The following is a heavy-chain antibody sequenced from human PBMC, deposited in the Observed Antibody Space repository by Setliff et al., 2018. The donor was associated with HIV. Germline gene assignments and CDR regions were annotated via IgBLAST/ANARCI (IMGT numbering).Heavy chain of an antibody. Sequence: SETLSLTCGVSGASISNHYWSWVRQSPEKGLEWIGYIYYTGSTNYNPSLKSRIAILLDTSKNQFSLKLNSVTAADTAVYYCASGNLRAGLGYWGQGTLVTVSS. CDR2: IYYTGST. D-gene: IGHD6-19*01. CDR3: ASGNLRAGLGY. V-gene: IGHV4-59*11. J-gene: IGHJ4*02. CDR1: GASISNHY.